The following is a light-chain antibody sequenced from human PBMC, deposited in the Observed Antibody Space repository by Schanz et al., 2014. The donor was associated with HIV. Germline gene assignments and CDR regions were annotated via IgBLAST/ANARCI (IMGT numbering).Light chain of an antibody. V-gene: IGKV1-39*01. CDR2: AAS. CDR3: QQSYSTPSIT. J-gene: IGKJ5*01. Sequence: DIQMTQSPSSLSASVGARVTITCRASQSIRTYLNWYQQKPGKAPKLLIYAASNLQSGVPLRFNGSGSGTDFTLTISSLQPEDFASYFCQQSYSTPSITFGQGTRLEIK. CDR1: QSIRTY.